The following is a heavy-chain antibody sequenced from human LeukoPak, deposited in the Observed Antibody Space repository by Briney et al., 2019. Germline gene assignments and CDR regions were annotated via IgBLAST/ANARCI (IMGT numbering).Heavy chain of an antibody. V-gene: IGHV1-2*02. D-gene: IGHD6-19*01. CDR3: ARASRIAVAGTLRGDWFDP. CDR1: GYTFTGYY. CDR2: INPNSGGT. Sequence: GASVKVSCKASGYTFTGYYMHWVRQAPGQGLEWMGWINPNSGGTNYAQKFQGRVTMTRDTSISTAYMELSRLRSDDTAVYYCARASRIAVAGTLRGDWFDPWGQGTLVTVSS. J-gene: IGHJ5*02.